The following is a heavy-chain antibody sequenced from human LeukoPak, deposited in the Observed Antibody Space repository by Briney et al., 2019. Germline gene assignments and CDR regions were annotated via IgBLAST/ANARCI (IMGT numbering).Heavy chain of an antibody. J-gene: IGHJ4*02. CDR3: ARGYCSSTSCLYDY. Sequence: SQTLSLTCTVSGGSISSGSYYWSWIRQPAGKGLEWIGRIYTSGSTNYNPSLKSQVTISVDTSKNQFSLKLSSVTAADTAVYYCARGYCSSTSCLYDYWGQGTLVTVSS. D-gene: IGHD2-2*01. CDR1: GGSISSGSYY. V-gene: IGHV4-61*02. CDR2: IYTSGST.